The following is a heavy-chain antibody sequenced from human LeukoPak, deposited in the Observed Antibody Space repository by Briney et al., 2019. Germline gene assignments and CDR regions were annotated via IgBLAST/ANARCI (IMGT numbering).Heavy chain of an antibody. V-gene: IGHV3-23*01. Sequence: GGSLRLSCAASGFTFSTYAMSWVRQAPGKGLEWVSAISGSGGSTYYADSVKGRFTISRDNSKNTLYLQMNSLRAEDTAVYYCAKDPYSGSYYDYWGQGTLVTVSS. CDR1: GFTFSTYA. CDR2: ISGSGGST. J-gene: IGHJ4*02. CDR3: AKDPYSGSYYDY. D-gene: IGHD1-26*01.